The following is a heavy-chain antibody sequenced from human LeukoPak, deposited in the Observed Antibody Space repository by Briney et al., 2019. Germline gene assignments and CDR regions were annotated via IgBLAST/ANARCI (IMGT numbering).Heavy chain of an antibody. V-gene: IGHV1-69*04. J-gene: IGHJ4*02. CDR2: IIPILGIA. D-gene: IGHD3-22*01. CDR1: GGTFSSYA. Sequence: ASVKVSCKAFGGTFSSYAISWVRQAPGQGLEWMGRIIPILGIANYAQKFQGRVTITADKSTSTAYMELSSLRSEDTAVYYCAREDPSGYYRDYWGQGTLVTVSS. CDR3: AREDPSGYYRDY.